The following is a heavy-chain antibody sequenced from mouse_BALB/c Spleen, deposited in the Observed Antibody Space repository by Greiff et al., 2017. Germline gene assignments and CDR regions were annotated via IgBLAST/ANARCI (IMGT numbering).Heavy chain of an antibody. D-gene: IGHD1-1*01. J-gene: IGHJ4*01. V-gene: IGHV2-6-4*01. CDR2: IWGGGST. CDR3: SKNTYGSHAMDY. CDR1: GFSLSRYS. Sequence: VKLVESGPGLVAPSQSLSITCTVSGFSLSRYSVHWVRQPPGKGLEWLGMIWGGGSTDYNSALKSRLSISKDNTKSQVFLKMNSLQTDETAKYCGSKNTYGSHAMDYWGQGTSVTVSS.